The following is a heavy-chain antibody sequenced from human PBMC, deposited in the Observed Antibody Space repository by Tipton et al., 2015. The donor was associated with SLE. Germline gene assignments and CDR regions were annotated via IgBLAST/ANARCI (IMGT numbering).Heavy chain of an antibody. D-gene: IGHD2-21*01. J-gene: IGHJ4*02. CDR3: ARVGPCGGDCYSLDY. CDR2: IYTSRSP. V-gene: IGHV4-4*07. Sequence: TLSLTCTVSGGSSTSYYWSWIRQPAGKGLEWIGRIYTSRSPNYNPSLKSRVTMSVDTSKNQFSLKLSSVTAADTAVYYCARVGPCGGDCYSLDYWGQGTLVTVSS. CDR1: GGSSTSYY.